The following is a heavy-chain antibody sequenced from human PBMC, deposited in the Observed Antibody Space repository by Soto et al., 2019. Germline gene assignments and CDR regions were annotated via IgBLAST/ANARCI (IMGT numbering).Heavy chain of an antibody. CDR3: ARNYGGNSQFFDL. CDR1: GDAISRHY. Sequence: SETLSLTCSVSGDAISRHYWSWIRQSPGKGLEWLGYFFHTGTALYNPSLRSRVSMSVDTSKNQFSLKLTSVIPADTAVYFCARNYGGNSQFFDLWGRGTLVTVSS. CDR2: FFHTGTA. V-gene: IGHV4-59*11. D-gene: IGHD4-17*01. J-gene: IGHJ2*01.